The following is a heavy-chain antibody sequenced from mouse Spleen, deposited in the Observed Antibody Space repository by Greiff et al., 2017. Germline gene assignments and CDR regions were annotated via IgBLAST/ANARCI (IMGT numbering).Heavy chain of an antibody. CDR2: IYPRSGNT. D-gene: IGHD3-1*01. CDR1: GYTFTSYG. Sequence: QVQLKESGAELARPGASVKLSCKASGYTFTSYGISWVKQRTGQGLEWIGEIYPRSGNTYYNEKFKGKATLTADKSSSTAYMELRSLTSEDSAVYFCARGSSGYPDYWGQGTTLTVSS. V-gene: IGHV1-81*01. CDR3: ARGSSGYPDY. J-gene: IGHJ2*01.